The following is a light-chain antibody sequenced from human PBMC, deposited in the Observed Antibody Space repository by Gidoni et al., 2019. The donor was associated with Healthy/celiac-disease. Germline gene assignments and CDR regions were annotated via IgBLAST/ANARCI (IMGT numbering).Light chain of an antibody. CDR2: EGS. V-gene: IGLV2-23*01. Sequence: QSALTQPASVPGSPGQSITISCTGTSSDVVSYNLVSWYQQHPGKAPKLMIYEGSERPSGVSNRFSGSKSGNTASLTISGLPEDEADYYCGSYAGSSTLVFGGGTKLTVL. CDR1: SSDVVSYNL. J-gene: IGLJ3*02. CDR3: GSYAGSSTLV.